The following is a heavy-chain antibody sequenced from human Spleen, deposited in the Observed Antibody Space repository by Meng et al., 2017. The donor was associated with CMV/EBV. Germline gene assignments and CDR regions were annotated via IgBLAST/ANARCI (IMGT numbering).Heavy chain of an antibody. D-gene: IGHD2-2*01. CDR1: GYTFTSYY. V-gene: IGHV1-46*01. CDR2: INPSAGST. CDR3: ARALPVVPAAPYGMDV. J-gene: IGHJ6*02. Sequence: ASVKVSCKASGYTFTSYYMHWVRQAPGQGLEWMGIINPSAGSTTYAQKFQGRVTMTRDTSISTAYMELSRLRSDDTAVYYCARALPVVPAAPYGMDVWGQGTTVTVSS.